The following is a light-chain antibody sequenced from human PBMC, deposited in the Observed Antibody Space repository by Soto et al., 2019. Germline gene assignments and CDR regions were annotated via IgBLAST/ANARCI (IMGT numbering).Light chain of an antibody. V-gene: IGKV3-11*01. CDR3: QQRSDWFT. CDR2: DAS. Sequence: IVLTQSRTTLSLSPGARPTISCRASQSVSNFLAWYQQKPGQAPRLLIYDASNRATGIPVRFSGSGSGTDFTLTISSLEPEDFGLYYCQQRSDWFTFGQGTRLEIK. J-gene: IGKJ5*01. CDR1: QSVSNF.